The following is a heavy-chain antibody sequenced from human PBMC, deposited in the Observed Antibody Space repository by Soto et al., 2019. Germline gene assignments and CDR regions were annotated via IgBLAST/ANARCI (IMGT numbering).Heavy chain of an antibody. V-gene: IGHV3-74*01. Sequence: LRLSCAASGFTFSNSWMHWVRQVSGKGLEWVSRINADGTSTSYADSVEGRFTISRDNAKNTLYLHVNSLRAEDTAVYYCVKVLARGVGVPRFYFDSWGQGALVTVSS. J-gene: IGHJ4*02. D-gene: IGHD2-2*01. CDR2: INADGTST. CDR1: GFTFSNSW. CDR3: VKVLARGVGVPRFYFDS.